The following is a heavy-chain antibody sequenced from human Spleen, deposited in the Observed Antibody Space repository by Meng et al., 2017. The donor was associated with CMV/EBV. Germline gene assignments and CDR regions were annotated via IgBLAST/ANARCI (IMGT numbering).Heavy chain of an antibody. CDR3: ARAGAAVTTNFDF. CDR2: VSAETGDT. CDR1: GYTCTSYG. Sequence: CKDSGYTCTSYGISWVRQGPGQGLEWVGWVSAETGDTNYGQKFQGRVTVTADTFTKTAYMEMRSLRSDDSAIYYCARAGAAVTTNFDFWGQGTLVTVSS. J-gene: IGHJ4*02. D-gene: IGHD4-17*01. V-gene: IGHV1-18*01.